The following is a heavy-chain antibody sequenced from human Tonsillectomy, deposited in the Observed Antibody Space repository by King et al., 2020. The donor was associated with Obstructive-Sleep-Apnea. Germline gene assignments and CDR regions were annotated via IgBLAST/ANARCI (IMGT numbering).Heavy chain of an antibody. CDR2: IRGRGGST. V-gene: IGHV3-23*04. CDR1: GFTFSSYA. D-gene: IGHD4-17*01. Sequence: VQLVESGGGLVQPGGSLRLSCAASGFTFSSYAMSWVRQAPGKGLEWVSGIRGRGGSTNYADSVKGRCTISSDNSNNTVYLQMNSLRAEDTAVYYCAKRSDYGDYAAWGQGTLVTVSS. J-gene: IGHJ5*02. CDR3: AKRSDYGDYAA.